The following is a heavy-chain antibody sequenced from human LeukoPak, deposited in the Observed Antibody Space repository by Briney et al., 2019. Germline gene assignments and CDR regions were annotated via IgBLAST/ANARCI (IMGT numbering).Heavy chain of an antibody. CDR2: INPNSGGT. CDR3: ARLSGSYWAFDI. V-gene: IGHV1-2*02. J-gene: IGHJ3*02. CDR1: GYTFTGYY. D-gene: IGHD1-26*01. Sequence: GASVKVSCKASGYTFTGYYMHWVRQAPGQGLEWMGWINPNSGGTNYAQKFRGRVTMTRDTSISTAYMELSRLRSDDAAVYYCARLSGSYWAFDIWGQGTMVTVSS.